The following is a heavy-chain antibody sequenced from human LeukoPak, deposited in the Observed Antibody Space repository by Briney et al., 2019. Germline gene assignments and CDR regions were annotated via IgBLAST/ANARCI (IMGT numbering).Heavy chain of an antibody. CDR1: GGSISSSSYC. D-gene: IGHD6-19*01. CDR2: VYCSGST. Sequence: SETLSLTCTVSGGSISSSSYCWGWIRQPPGKGLEWIGSVYCSGSTYYNPSLKSRVTISVDTSKNQFSLKLTSVTAADTAVYYWARHHRRDRSGWGARWFDPWGQGTLVTVSS. V-gene: IGHV4-39*01. CDR3: ARHHRRDRSGWGARWFDP. J-gene: IGHJ5*02.